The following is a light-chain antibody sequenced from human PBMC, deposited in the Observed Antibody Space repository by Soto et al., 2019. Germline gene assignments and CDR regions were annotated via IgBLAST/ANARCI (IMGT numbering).Light chain of an antibody. J-gene: IGKJ1*01. CDR1: QSVSSY. V-gene: IGKV3-20*01. Sequence: EIVLTQSPATLSLSPGERATLSCRASQSVSSYLAWYQQKPGQAPRLLIYDASTRATGIPDRFSGSGSGTDFTITISRLEPEDFAVYYRQQYGSSGTCGQGTKVEIK. CDR3: QQYGSSGT. CDR2: DAS.